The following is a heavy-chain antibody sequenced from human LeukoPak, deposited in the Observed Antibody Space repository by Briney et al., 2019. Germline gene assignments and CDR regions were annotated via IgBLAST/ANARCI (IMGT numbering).Heavy chain of an antibody. CDR3: ATTIPPDSSGYYVAFDI. D-gene: IGHD3-22*01. J-gene: IGHJ3*02. V-gene: IGHV1-24*01. CDR2: LDPEDGET. Sequence: ASVKVSCKVSGYTLTELSMHWVRQAPGKGLEWMGGLDPEDGETIYAQKFQGRVTMTEDTSTDTAYMELSSLRSEDTAVYYCATTIPPDSSGYYVAFDIWGQGTMVTVSS. CDR1: GYTLTELS.